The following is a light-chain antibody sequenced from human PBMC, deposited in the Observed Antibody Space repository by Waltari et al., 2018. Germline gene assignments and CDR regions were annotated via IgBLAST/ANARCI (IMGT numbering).Light chain of an antibody. J-gene: IGLJ3*02. CDR2: EGN. V-gene: IGLV2-23*01. Sequence: QSALIQPASVSGSPGQSITIHCTETNSPVGTYNLFSWYQQHPGKAPKLMMYEGNKRPAGVSYRFAGSKSGNTASLTISGLQAEDEADYYCSSYAGSSSPRVFGGGTKLTVL. CDR1: NSPVGTYNL. CDR3: SSYAGSSSPRV.